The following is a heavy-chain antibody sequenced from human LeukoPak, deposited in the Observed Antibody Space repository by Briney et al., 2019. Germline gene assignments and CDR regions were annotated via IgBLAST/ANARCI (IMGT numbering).Heavy chain of an antibody. J-gene: IGHJ4*02. CDR3: TTAEFDY. CDR2: ISDSRNTI. CDR1: GFTFSSYN. Sequence: GGSLRLSCAASGFTFSSYNMNWVRQAPGKGLEWISYISDSRNTIHYADSVKGRFTISRDNARNFLYLQMNSLKTEDTAVYYCTTAEFDYWGQGTLVTVSS. V-gene: IGHV3-48*01. D-gene: IGHD1-14*01.